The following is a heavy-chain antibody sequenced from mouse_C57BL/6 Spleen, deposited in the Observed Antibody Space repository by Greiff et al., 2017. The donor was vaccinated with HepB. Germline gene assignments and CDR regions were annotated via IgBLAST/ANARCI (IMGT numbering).Heavy chain of an antibody. CDR3: ARGEYGNPWFAY. CDR2: IYPGDGDT. CDR1: GYAFSSSW. D-gene: IGHD2-1*01. J-gene: IGHJ3*01. V-gene: IGHV1-82*01. Sequence: VQLQQSGPELVKPGASVKISCKASGYAFSSSWMNWVKQRPGKGLEWIGRIYPGDGDTNYNGKFKGKAKLTADNSSSTAYLHLSSLTSEDSAVYFCARGEYGNPWFAYWGQGTLVTVSA.